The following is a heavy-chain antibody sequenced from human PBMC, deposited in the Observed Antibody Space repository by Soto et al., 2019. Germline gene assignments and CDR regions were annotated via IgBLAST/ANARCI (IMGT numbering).Heavy chain of an antibody. CDR3: ARDQGYCSSTSCYEGYFDY. Sequence: GSLRLSCAASGFTFSSYSINWVRQAPGKGLEWASSISSSSSYIYYADSVKGRFTISRDNAKNSLYLQMNSLRAEDTAVYYCARDQGYCSSTSCYEGYFDYWGQGTLVTVSS. CDR2: ISSSSSYI. CDR1: GFTFSSYS. D-gene: IGHD2-2*01. J-gene: IGHJ4*02. V-gene: IGHV3-21*01.